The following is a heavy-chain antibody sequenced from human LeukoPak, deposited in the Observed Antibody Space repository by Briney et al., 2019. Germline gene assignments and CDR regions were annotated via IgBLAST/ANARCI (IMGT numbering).Heavy chain of an antibody. CDR1: GGSINSKSYY. Sequence: PSQTLSLTCTVSGGSINSKSYYWSWIRQPAGKGLEWIGRIYTSGSTDYNPSLKSRVTISRGTSKNEFSLILSSLTAADTAVYYCARDSPPAYCSSGSCYFDSWGQGTLVTVSS. CDR3: ARDSPPAYCSSGSCYFDS. CDR2: IYTSGST. D-gene: IGHD2-15*01. J-gene: IGHJ4*02. V-gene: IGHV4-61*02.